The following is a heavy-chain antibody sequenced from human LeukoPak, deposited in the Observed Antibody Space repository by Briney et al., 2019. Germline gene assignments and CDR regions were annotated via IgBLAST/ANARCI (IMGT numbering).Heavy chain of an antibody. J-gene: IGHJ4*02. CDR3: ARGTATHQYSFDH. CDR1: GFTFSNYG. V-gene: IGHV3-30*02. CDR2: TRYDKSDI. D-gene: IGHD2-2*01. Sequence: GGSLRLSCAASGFTFSNYGMHWVRQAPGKGLEWVAPTRYDKSDIYYVDSVKGRFTISRDNSKNILYLQMNSLRAEDAAVYFCARGTATHQYSFDHWGQGTLVTVSS.